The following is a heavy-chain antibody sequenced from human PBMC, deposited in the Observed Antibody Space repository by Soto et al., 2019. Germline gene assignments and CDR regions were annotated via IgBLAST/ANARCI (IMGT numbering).Heavy chain of an antibody. D-gene: IGHD3-16*01. J-gene: IGHJ3*02. V-gene: IGHV1-69*13. CDR2: IIPIFGTA. Sequence: GTSVKVSCKDSGGTYSSYASSWVRQAPGQGLEWMGGIIPIFGTANYAQKFQGRVTITADESTSTAYMELSSLRSEDTAVYYCARDGDYLHAFDIWGQGTMVTVS. CDR3: ARDGDYLHAFDI. CDR1: GGTYSSYA.